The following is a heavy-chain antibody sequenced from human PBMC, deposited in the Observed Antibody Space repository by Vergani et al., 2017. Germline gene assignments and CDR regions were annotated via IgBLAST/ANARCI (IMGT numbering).Heavy chain of an antibody. CDR2: IYHSGST. D-gene: IGHD5-12*01. J-gene: IGHJ4*02. CDR1: GYSIRNGYY. Sequence: QVQLQESGPGLVEPSETLSLTCAVSGYSIRNGYYWGWIRQPPGKGLEWTESIYHSGSTHYNPSLKSRVTISVDTSKNDFSLKVTSVTAADPAVYYCTRQPQEGASGPPSFPTWGQGMSVIVSS. V-gene: IGHV4-38-2*01. CDR3: TRQPQEGASGPPSFPT.